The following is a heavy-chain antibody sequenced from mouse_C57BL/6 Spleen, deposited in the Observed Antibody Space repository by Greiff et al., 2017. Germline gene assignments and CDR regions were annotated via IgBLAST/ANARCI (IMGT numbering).Heavy chain of an antibody. CDR3: ARRGYYGSRGFDY. CDR1: GYSFTGYY. V-gene: IGHV1-42*01. CDR2: INPSTGGT. Sequence: VHVKQSGPELVKPGASVKISCKASGYSFTGYYMNWVKQSPEKSLEWIGEINPSTGGTTYNQKFKAKATLTVDKSSSTAYMQLKSLTSEDSAVYYCARRGYYGSRGFDYWGQGTTLTVAS. D-gene: IGHD1-1*01. J-gene: IGHJ2*01.